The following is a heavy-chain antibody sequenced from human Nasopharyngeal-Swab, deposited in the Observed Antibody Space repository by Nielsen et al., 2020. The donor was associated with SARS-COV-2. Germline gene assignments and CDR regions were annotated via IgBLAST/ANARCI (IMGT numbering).Heavy chain of an antibody. CDR2: IKQDGRET. CDR3: ARDLGYVSPGGYFYYQGMDV. Sequence: GESLKISCAASGFTFSSYWMSWVRQAPGNGLEWVANIKQDGRETYYVGPVRGRFTISRDNADNSLYLQMNSLGAEDTALYYCARDLGYVSPGGYFYYQGMDVWGPGTTVTVSS. J-gene: IGHJ6*02. D-gene: IGHD6-13*01. V-gene: IGHV3-7*01. CDR1: GFTFSSYW.